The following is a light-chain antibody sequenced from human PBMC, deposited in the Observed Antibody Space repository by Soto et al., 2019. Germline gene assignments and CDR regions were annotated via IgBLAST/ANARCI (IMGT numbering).Light chain of an antibody. CDR1: NSNIGNNY. CDR2: RNN. CDR3: AAWDDTLSGVI. J-gene: IGLJ2*01. V-gene: IGLV1-47*01. Sequence: QLVLTQPPSASGTPGQRVTISCSGSNSNIGNNYVFWYQQVPGTAPKVVTYRNNQRPSGVPDRFSSSRSGTSASLAITGLRSEDEADYYCAAWDDTLSGVIFGGGTKVTVL.